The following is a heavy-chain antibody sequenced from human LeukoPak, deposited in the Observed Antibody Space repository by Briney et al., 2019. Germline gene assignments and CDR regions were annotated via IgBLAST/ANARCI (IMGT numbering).Heavy chain of an antibody. V-gene: IGHV3-7*03. D-gene: IGHD1-1*01. Sequence: GGSLRLSCAASGFTFSSYWMSWVRQAPGKGLGWVANIKQDGSEKYYVDSVKGRFTICRDNAKNSLYLQMNSLRAEDTAVYYCARDDWNAVYYYYYGMDVWGKGTTVTVSS. CDR3: ARDDWNAVYYYYYGMDV. CDR1: GFTFSSYW. J-gene: IGHJ6*04. CDR2: IKQDGSEK.